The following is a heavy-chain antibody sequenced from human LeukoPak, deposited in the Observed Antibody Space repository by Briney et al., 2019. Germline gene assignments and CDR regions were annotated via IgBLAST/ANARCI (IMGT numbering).Heavy chain of an antibody. V-gene: IGHV1-18*01. CDR1: GYTFTSYG. D-gene: IGHD3-3*02. CDR3: AREAFLEWLPKYYFDY. J-gene: IGHJ4*02. Sequence: GASVKVSCKASGYTFTSYGISWVRQAPGQGLEWMGWISAYNGNTNYAQKLQGRVTMTTGTSTSTAYMELRSLRSDDTAVYYCAREAFLEWLPKYYFDYWGQGTLVTVSS. CDR2: ISAYNGNT.